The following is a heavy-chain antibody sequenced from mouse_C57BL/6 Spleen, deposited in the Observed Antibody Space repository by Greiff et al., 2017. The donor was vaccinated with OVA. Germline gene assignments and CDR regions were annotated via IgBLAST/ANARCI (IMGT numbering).Heavy chain of an antibody. Sequence: VQLQQPGAELVRPGSSVKLSCKASGYTFTSYWMDWVKQRPGQGLEWIGNIYPSDSETHYNQKFKDKATLTVDKSSSTAYMQLSSLTSDDSAVYYCARRYYGSSPYYAMDYWGQGTSVTVSS. D-gene: IGHD1-1*01. V-gene: IGHV1-61*01. CDR3: ARRYYGSSPYYAMDY. CDR2: IYPSDSET. CDR1: GYTFTSYW. J-gene: IGHJ4*01.